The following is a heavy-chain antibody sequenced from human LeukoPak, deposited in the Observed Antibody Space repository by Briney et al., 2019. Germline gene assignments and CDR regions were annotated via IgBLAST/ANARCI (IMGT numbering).Heavy chain of an antibody. Sequence: AGGSLRLSCAASGFTFSSYAMHWVRQAPGKGLEWVAVISYDGSNKYYADSVKGRFTISRDNSKNTLYLQMNSLRAEDTAVYYCARDGLGGYSGYDRHYYYGMDVWGQGTTVTVSS. J-gene: IGHJ6*02. D-gene: IGHD5-12*01. CDR1: GFTFSSYA. CDR2: ISYDGSNK. V-gene: IGHV3-30-3*01. CDR3: ARDGLGGYSGYDRHYYYGMDV.